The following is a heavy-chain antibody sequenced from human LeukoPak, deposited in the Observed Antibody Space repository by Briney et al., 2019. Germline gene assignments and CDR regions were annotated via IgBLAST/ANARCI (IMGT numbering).Heavy chain of an antibody. CDR2: IYYSGST. J-gene: IGHJ5*02. CDR1: GGSISSGDYY. Sequence: SETLSLTCTVSGGSISSGDYYWSWIRQPPGKGLEWIGYIYYSGSTYYNPSLKSRVTISVDTSKNQFSLKQSSVTAPDTAVYYCASEYASPPNWFDPWGQGTLVTVSS. D-gene: IGHD2-8*01. V-gene: IGHV4-30-4*08. CDR3: ASEYASPPNWFDP.